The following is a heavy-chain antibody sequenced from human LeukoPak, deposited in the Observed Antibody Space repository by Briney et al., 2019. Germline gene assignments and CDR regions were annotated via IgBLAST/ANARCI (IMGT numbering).Heavy chain of an antibody. V-gene: IGHV1-69*13. D-gene: IGHD2-15*01. Sequence: SVTVSCTASGGTFSSYAISWVRQAPGQGLEWMGGIIPIFGTANYAQKFQGRVTITADESTSTAYMELSSLRSEDTAVYYCARGPLYCSGGSCYSISTYFDYWGQGTLVTVSS. CDR1: GGTFSSYA. CDR2: IIPIFGTA. J-gene: IGHJ4*02. CDR3: ARGPLYCSGGSCYSISTYFDY.